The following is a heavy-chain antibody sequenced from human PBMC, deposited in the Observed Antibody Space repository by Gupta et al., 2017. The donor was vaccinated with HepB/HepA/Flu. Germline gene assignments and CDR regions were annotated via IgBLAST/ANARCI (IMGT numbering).Heavy chain of an antibody. CDR3: ARHSDGSSWHRGYFDY. V-gene: IGHV4-59*08. CDR1: GGSISSYY. J-gene: IGHJ4*02. Sequence: QVQLQESGPGLVKPSETLSLTCTVSGGSISSYYWSWIRQPPGKGLEWIGYIYYSGSTNYNPSLKSRVTISVDTSKNQFSLKLSSVTAADTAVYYCARHSDGSSWHRGYFDYWGQGTLVTVSS. CDR2: IYYSGST. D-gene: IGHD6-13*01.